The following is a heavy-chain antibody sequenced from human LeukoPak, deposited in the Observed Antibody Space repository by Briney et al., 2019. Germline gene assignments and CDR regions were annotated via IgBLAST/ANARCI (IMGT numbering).Heavy chain of an antibody. Sequence: GGSLRLSCAASGFTFSSYWMHWVRQAPGKGLVWVSRIKTDGSSTSYADSVKGRFTISRDNAKNTMYLQMNSLRVEDTAVYYCARGDRGTAAGNNWFNPWGQGTLVTVSS. CDR2: IKTDGSST. CDR1: GFTFSSYW. D-gene: IGHD6-13*01. J-gene: IGHJ5*02. CDR3: ARGDRGTAAGNNWFNP. V-gene: IGHV3-74*01.